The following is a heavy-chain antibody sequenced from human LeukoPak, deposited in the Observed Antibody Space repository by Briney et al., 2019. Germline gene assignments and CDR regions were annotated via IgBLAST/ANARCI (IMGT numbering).Heavy chain of an antibody. CDR3: AKGTVSFPYYFDY. V-gene: IGHV3-23*01. CDR2: ISGSGGST. Sequence: PGGSLRLSCAASGFTFSSYAMSWVRQAPGKGLEWVSAISGSGGSTYYADSVKGRFTISRGNSKNTLYLQMNSLRAEDTAVYYCAKGTVSFPYYFDYWGQGILVTVSS. CDR1: GFTFSSYA. J-gene: IGHJ4*02. D-gene: IGHD1-1*01.